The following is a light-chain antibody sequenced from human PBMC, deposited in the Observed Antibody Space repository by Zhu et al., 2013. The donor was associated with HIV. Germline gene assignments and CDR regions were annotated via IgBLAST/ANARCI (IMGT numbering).Light chain of an antibody. V-gene: IGLV2-18*02. Sequence: QSALTQPPSASGSPGQSVTISCTGTSSDVGSYNFVSWYQQHPGKAPKLIIYEVTNRPSGVPDRFSGSKSGNTASLTISGLQAEDEAIYYCCSYTTTSTYVFGTGTEVIVL. CDR3: CSYTTTSTYV. J-gene: IGLJ1*01. CDR2: EVT. CDR1: SSDVGSYNF.